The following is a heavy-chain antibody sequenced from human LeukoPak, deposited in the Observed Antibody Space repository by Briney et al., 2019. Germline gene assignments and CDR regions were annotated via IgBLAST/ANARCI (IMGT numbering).Heavy chain of an antibody. J-gene: IGHJ4*02. Sequence: GSLRLSCAASGFTFSSYSMNWVRQAPGKGLEWVSYISSSSSTIYYADSVKGRFTISRDNAKNSLYLQMNSLRAEDTAVYYCAKDYCSSTSCQSFDYWGQGTLVTVSS. V-gene: IGHV3-48*04. CDR1: GFTFSSYS. D-gene: IGHD2-2*01. CDR2: ISSSSSTI. CDR3: AKDYCSSTSCQSFDY.